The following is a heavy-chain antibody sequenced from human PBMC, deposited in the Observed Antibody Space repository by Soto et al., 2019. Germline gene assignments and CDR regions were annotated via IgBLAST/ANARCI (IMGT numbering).Heavy chain of an antibody. CDR2: IYYSGST. J-gene: IGHJ4*02. V-gene: IGHV4-59*01. CDR1: GGSISSYY. Sequence: SETLSLTCTVSGGSISSYYWSWIRQPPGKGLEWIGYIYYSGSTNYNPSLKSRVTISVDTSKNQFSLKLSSVTAADTAVYYCARARITIFGVVHFDYWGQGTLVTVSS. D-gene: IGHD3-3*01. CDR3: ARARITIFGVVHFDY.